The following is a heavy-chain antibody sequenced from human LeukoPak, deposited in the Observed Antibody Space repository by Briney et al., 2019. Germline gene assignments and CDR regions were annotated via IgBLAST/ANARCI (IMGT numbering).Heavy chain of an antibody. J-gene: IGHJ3*02. V-gene: IGHV4-38-2*02. Sequence: SETLSLTCTVSGYSISSGYYWGWIRQPPGKGLEWIGSIYHSGSTYYNPSLKSRVTISVDTSKNQFSLKLSSVTAADTAVYYCARGDAFDIWGQGTMVTVS. CDR3: ARGDAFDI. CDR1: GYSISSGYY. CDR2: IYHSGST.